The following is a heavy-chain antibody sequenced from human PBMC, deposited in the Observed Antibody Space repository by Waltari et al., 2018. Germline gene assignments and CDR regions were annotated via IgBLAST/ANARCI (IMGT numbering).Heavy chain of an antibody. CDR3: ARDQLFDY. D-gene: IGHD2-2*01. J-gene: IGHJ4*02. CDR2: INAGNGNT. Sequence: QVQLVQSGAEVKKPGAEVKVSCQASGYTFNSYARHWVRQAPGQRLEWMGCINAGNGNTKYSQTFQGRVTITRDTSASTAYMELSSLRSEDTAVYYCARDQLFDYWGQGTLVTVSS. V-gene: IGHV1-3*01. CDR1: GYTFNSYA.